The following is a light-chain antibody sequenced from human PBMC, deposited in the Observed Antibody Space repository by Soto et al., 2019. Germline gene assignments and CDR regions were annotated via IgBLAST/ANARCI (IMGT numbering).Light chain of an antibody. CDR2: DAS. CDR3: HQRTNWPIT. J-gene: IGKJ5*01. CDR1: QSVSRNY. Sequence: EIVLTQSPGTLSLSPGERATLSCRASQSVSRNYIAWYQQKPGQAPRLLIYDASNRATGIPARFSGSGSGTDFTLTISSLEPEDFAVYYCHQRTNWPITFGQGTRLEI. V-gene: IGKV3-11*01.